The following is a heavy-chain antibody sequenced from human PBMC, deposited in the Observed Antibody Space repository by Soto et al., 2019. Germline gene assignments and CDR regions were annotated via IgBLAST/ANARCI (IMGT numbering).Heavy chain of an antibody. CDR1: GYTFTSYD. Sequence: QVQLVQSGAEVKKPGASVKVSCKASGYTFTSYDINWVRQATGQGLEWMGWMNPNSGNTGYAQKFQCRVTMTSNTSISTAYMELSSLRSEDTAVYYCARDGRFGELLEGDYWGQGTLVTVSS. J-gene: IGHJ4*02. V-gene: IGHV1-8*01. CDR2: MNPNSGNT. CDR3: ARDGRFGELLEGDY. D-gene: IGHD3-10*01.